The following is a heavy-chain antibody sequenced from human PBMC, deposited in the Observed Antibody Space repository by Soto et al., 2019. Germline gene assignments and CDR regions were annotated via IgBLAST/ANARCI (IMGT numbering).Heavy chain of an antibody. V-gene: IGHV4-34*01. Sequence: SETLSLTCAVYGGSFSGYYWSWIRQPPGKGLEWIGEINHSGSTNYNPSLKSRVTISVDTSKNQFSLKLSSVTAADTAVYYCARVRSYEYCSSTSCYMPRYYYYYMDVWGKGTTVT. CDR2: INHSGST. CDR1: GGSFSGYY. J-gene: IGHJ6*03. CDR3: ARVRSYEYCSSTSCYMPRYYYYYMDV. D-gene: IGHD2-2*02.